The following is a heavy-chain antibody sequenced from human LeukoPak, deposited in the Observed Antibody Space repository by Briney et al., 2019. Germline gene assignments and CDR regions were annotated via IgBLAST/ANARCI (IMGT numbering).Heavy chain of an antibody. CDR1: GGSISSGSYY. V-gene: IGHV4-61*02. Sequence: SETLSLTCTVSGGSISSGSYYWSWLRQPAGKGLEWSVRIYTSGSTNYNPSLKSRVTISVDTSTIQFSLKLSAVTAADHGACSFAGVILNCYHYYFDDWGKGTLVTVSS. CDR2: IYTSGST. CDR3: AGVILNCYHYYFDD. D-gene: IGHD3-16*01. J-gene: IGHJ4*02.